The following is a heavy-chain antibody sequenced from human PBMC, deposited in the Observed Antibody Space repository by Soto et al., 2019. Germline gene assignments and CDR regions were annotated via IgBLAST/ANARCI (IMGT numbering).Heavy chain of an antibody. Sequence: SVTLSLTCTVSGGSISSSSYYWDWIRQPPGKGLEWRGGIYYRRSTSYNPSLKSRVTISVDTSKSQFSLKLSSVTAADTAVYYCARQGDKKTAMGPYYYYGMDVWGQGSTVTVSS. J-gene: IGHJ6*02. CDR2: IYYRRST. V-gene: IGHV4-39*01. CDR1: GGSISSSSYY. D-gene: IGHD5-18*01. CDR3: ARQGDKKTAMGPYYYYGMDV.